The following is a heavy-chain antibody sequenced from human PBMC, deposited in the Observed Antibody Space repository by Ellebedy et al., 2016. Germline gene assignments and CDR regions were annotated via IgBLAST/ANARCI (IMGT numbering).Heavy chain of an antibody. D-gene: IGHD3-9*01. J-gene: IGHJ3*02. CDR3: ANLYYDILTGYYPSLSDAFDI. CDR2: IYSGGST. Sequence: GESLKISCAASGFTVSSNYMSWVRQAPGKGLEWVSVIYSGGSTYYADSVKGRFTISRDNAKNSLYLQMNSLRAEDTALYYCANLYYDILTGYYPSLSDAFDIWGQGTMVTVSS. CDR1: GFTVSSNY. V-gene: IGHV3-53*05.